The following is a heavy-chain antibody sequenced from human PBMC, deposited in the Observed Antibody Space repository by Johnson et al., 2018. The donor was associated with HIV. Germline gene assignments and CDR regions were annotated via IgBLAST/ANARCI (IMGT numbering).Heavy chain of an antibody. D-gene: IGHD6-6*01. CDR1: GFTFSSYA. Sequence: QVQLVEPGGGLVQPGPSLRLSCAASGFTFSSYAMHWVRPAPGQGLEWVAVISYDGSNKYYADPVKGRFTISRDNSKNTLYLQMNSLRAEDTAVYYCAKVVGSSSSLGAFDIWCQGTMVTVSS. J-gene: IGHJ3*02. CDR3: AKVVGSSSSLGAFDI. V-gene: IGHV3-30*04. CDR2: ISYDGSNK.